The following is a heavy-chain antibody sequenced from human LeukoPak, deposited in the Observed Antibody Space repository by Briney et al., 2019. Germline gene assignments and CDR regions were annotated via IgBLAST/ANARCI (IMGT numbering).Heavy chain of an antibody. CDR2: LTGGSDNS. J-gene: IGHJ3*02. CDR3: ARDGSWIFGVVTLDAFNI. CDR1: GFTFSSSA. Sequence: GGSLRLSCAASGFTFSSSAMTWVRQAPGKGREWVSSLTGGSDNSEHADSVKGRFSITRDNAKNSLYLQMNSLRAEDTAVYYCARDGSWIFGVVTLDAFNIWGQGTMVTVSS. D-gene: IGHD3-3*01. V-gene: IGHV3-23*01.